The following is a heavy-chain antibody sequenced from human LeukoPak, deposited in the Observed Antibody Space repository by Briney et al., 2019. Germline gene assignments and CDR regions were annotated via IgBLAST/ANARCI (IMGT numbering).Heavy chain of an antibody. CDR2: ISGSGYAI. Sequence: GGSLRLSCTASGFTFSDFHMCWIRQAPGKGLEWVSHISGSGYAIHHPGSVKGRFTISRDNAKNSLYLQMNSLRVEDSAVYYCARLSGTYSRGGDHWGQGTLVTVSS. D-gene: IGHD1-26*01. J-gene: IGHJ4*02. V-gene: IGHV3-11*01. CDR3: ARLSGTYSRGGDH. CDR1: GFTFSDFH.